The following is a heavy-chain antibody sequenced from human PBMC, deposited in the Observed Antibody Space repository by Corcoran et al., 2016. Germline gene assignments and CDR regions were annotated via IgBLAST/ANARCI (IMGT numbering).Heavy chain of an antibody. J-gene: IGHJ6*02. CDR2: INHSGST. Sequence: QVQLQQWGVGLLKPSETLSLTCAVYGGSFSGYYWSWIRQPPGKGLEWIGEINHSGSTNYNPSLKSRVTISVDTSKNQFSLKLSSVTAADTAVYYCARGPRREYQLPTTHYYGMDVWGQGTTVTVSS. V-gene: IGHV4-34*01. CDR1: GGSFSGYY. CDR3: ARGPRREYQLPTTHYYGMDV. D-gene: IGHD2-2*01.